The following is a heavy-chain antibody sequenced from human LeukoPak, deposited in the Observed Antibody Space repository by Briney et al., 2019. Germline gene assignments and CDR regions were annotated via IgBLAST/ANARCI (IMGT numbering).Heavy chain of an antibody. CDR1: GFTFSSYS. D-gene: IGHD2-21*01. CDR2: ISSSSSYI. CDR3: ARDHCGGDCYTTPPDWFDX. V-gene: IGHV3-21*01. Sequence: GGSLRLSCAASGFTFSSYSMNWVRQAPGKGLEWVSSISSSSSYIYYADSVKGRFTISRDNAKNSLYLQMNSLRAEDTAVYYCARDHCGGDCYTTPPDWFDXXXXXXXVTXXS. J-gene: IGHJ5*02.